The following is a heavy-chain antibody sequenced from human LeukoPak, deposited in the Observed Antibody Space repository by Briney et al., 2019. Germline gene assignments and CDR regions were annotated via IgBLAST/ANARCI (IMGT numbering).Heavy chain of an antibody. Sequence: SVKVSCKASGGTFSSYAISWVRQAPGQGLEWMGGIIPIFGTANYAQKFQGRVTITADKSTSTAYMELSSLRSEDTAVYYCARYYYDSSGYYPDDFQHWGQGTLVTVSS. CDR3: ARYYYDSSGYYPDDFQH. J-gene: IGHJ1*01. CDR2: IIPIFGTA. D-gene: IGHD3-22*01. V-gene: IGHV1-69*06. CDR1: GGTFSSYA.